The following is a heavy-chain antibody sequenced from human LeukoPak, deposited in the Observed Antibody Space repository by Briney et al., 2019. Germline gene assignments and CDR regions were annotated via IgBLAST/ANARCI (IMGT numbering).Heavy chain of an antibody. CDR2: ISYDGSNK. CDR3: AKPPYGVLNGFDY. V-gene: IGHV3-30*18. J-gene: IGHJ4*02. CDR1: GFTFSSYC. Sequence: GGSLRLSCAASGFTFSSYCMHWVRQAPGKGLEWVAVISYDGSNKYYADSVKGRFTISRDNSKNTLYLQMNSLRAEDTAVYYCAKPPYGVLNGFDYWGQGTVVSVSS. D-gene: IGHD3-9*01.